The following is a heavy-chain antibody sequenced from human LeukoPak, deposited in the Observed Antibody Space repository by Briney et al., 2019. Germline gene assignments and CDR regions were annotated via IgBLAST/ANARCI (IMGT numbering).Heavy chain of an antibody. D-gene: IGHD3-22*01. Sequence: GGSLRLSCAASGFTFSSYWMSWVRQAPGKGLEWVANIKQDGSEKYYVDSVKGRFTISRDNAKNSLYLQMNSLRAEDTAVYYCAKGLEWYYDSSGYRNWGQGTLVTVSP. CDR3: AKGLEWYYDSSGYRN. CDR1: GFTFSSYW. V-gene: IGHV3-7*01. J-gene: IGHJ4*02. CDR2: IKQDGSEK.